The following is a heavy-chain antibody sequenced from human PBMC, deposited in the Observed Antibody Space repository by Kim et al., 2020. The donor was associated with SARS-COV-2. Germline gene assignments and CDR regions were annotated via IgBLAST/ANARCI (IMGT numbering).Heavy chain of an antibody. CDR1: GFTFSTYW. Sequence: GGSLRLSCAASGFTFSTYWMTWVRQAPGKGLEWVANINQGGTEKYYVDSVKGRFTISRDNAKNSLFLDVNSLRVVDTAVYYCARTHYGDYVWGQGTLVTV. D-gene: IGHD4-17*01. V-gene: IGHV3-7*01. J-gene: IGHJ4*02. CDR2: INQGGTEK. CDR3: ARTHYGDYV.